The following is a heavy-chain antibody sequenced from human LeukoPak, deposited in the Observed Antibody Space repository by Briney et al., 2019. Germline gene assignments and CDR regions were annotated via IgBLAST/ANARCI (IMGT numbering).Heavy chain of an antibody. J-gene: IGHJ4*02. CDR3: ARGLTYYYDSSGHDY. CDR2: IWYDGSNK. CDR1: GFTFSSYS. D-gene: IGHD3-22*01. V-gene: IGHV3-33*08. Sequence: PGGSLRLSCAASGFTFSSYSMNWVRQAPGKGLEWVAVIWYDGSNKYYADSVKGRFTISRDNSKNTLYLQMNSLRAEDTAVYYCARGLTYYYDSSGHDYWGQGTLVTVSS.